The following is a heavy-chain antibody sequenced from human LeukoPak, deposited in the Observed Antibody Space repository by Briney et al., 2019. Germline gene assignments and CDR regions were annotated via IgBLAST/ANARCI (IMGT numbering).Heavy chain of an antibody. V-gene: IGHV3-48*03. J-gene: IGHJ6*02. CDR3: ARSRRDNYYYYYGMDV. CDR2: ISSSDTTI. Sequence: LPGGSLRLSCTASGFTFGDYAMSWVRQAPGKGLEWVSNISSSDTTIHYADSVKGRFTTSRDNARNSLYLQMNSLRAEDTAVYYCARSRRDNYYYYYGMDVWGQGTTVTVSS. D-gene: IGHD5-24*01. CDR1: GFTFGDYA.